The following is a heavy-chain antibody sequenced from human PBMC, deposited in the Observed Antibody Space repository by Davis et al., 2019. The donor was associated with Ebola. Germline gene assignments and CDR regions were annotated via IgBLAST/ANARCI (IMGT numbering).Heavy chain of an antibody. Sequence: PGGSLRLSCAASGFTFSDYYMSWIRQAPGKGLEWVSYITSSGSTIYYADSVKGRFTVSRDNSKNSLDLQMNSLGAEDTAIYYCVSQYSTSSHYWGQGALVTVSS. CDR1: GFTFSDYY. D-gene: IGHD6-6*01. V-gene: IGHV3-11*04. J-gene: IGHJ4*02. CDR2: ITSSGSTI. CDR3: VSQYSTSSHY.